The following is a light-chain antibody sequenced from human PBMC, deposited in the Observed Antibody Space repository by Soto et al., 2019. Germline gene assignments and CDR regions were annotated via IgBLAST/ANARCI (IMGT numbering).Light chain of an antibody. J-gene: IGKJ4*01. CDR1: HSISTN. CDR3: QQYNSWPT. CDR2: GAS. V-gene: IGKV3-15*01. Sequence: EIIMTQSPATLSVSPGEGATLSCRTRHSISTNLAWYQHKRGQSPRLLVYGASTRATGDPARFSGSGSGAEFTLSISSLQSEDFAVYYCQQYNSWPTFGGGTKVEIK.